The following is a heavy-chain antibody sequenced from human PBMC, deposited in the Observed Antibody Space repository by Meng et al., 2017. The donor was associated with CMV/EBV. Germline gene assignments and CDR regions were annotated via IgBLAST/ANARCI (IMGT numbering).Heavy chain of an antibody. CDR2: IYYSGST. V-gene: IGHV4-39*07. CDR1: GGSISSSSYY. Sequence: SETLSLTCTVFGGSISSSSYYWGWIRQPPGKGLEWIGSIYYSGSTYYNPSLKSRVTISVDTSKNQFSLKLSSVTAADTAVYYCARKYYDFWSGYYYYFDYWGQGTLVTVSS. D-gene: IGHD3-3*01. J-gene: IGHJ4*02. CDR3: ARKYYDFWSGYYYYFDY.